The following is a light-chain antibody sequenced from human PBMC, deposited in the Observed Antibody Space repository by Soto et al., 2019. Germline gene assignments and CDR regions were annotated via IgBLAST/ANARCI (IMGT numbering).Light chain of an antibody. CDR2: DAS. CDR3: QQRSNWPPGEFT. J-gene: IGKJ3*01. V-gene: IGKV3-11*01. CDR1: QSVSNS. Sequence: EIVLTQSPATLSLSPGERATLSCRASQSVSNSLAWYQQKPGQAPRLLIYDASKRATGIPARFSGSGSGTDFTLTISSLEPEDFAVYYCQQRSNWPPGEFTFGPGTRVDIK.